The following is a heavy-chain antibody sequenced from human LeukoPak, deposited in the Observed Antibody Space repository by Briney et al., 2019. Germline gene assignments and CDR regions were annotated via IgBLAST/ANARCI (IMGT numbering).Heavy chain of an antibody. D-gene: IGHD6-13*01. V-gene: IGHV1-8*01. CDR1: GYTFTSSD. CDR3: ARGRSGLAAAGTYDF. CDR2: INPKSGRT. J-gene: IGHJ4*02. Sequence: GASVKVSCKASGYTFTSSDINWVRQATGQGLEWMGWINPKSGRTGYAKKFQDRVSITMNTSISTAYMEVSSLRLDDTAVYYCARGRSGLAAAGTYDFWGQGTLITVSS.